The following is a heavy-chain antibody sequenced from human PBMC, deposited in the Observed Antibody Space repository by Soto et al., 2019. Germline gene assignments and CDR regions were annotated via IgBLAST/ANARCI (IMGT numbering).Heavy chain of an antibody. V-gene: IGHV4-39*01. D-gene: IGHD6-25*01. CDR3: ASRKRRLPSYGMDV. J-gene: IGHJ6*02. CDR1: GGSISSSSYY. Sequence: LALTCTVSGGSISSSSYYWGWIRQPPGKGLEWIGSIYYSGSTYYDPSLKSRVTISVDTSKNQFSLKLSSVTAADTAVYYCASRKRRLPSYGMDVWGQGTTVTVSS. CDR2: IYYSGST.